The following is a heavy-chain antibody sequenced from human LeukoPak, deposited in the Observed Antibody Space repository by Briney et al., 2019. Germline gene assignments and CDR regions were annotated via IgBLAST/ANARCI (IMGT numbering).Heavy chain of an antibody. CDR1: GFTFSSYE. CDR3: ARERRDYYGSGSPYYFDY. Sequence: GGSLRLSCAASGFTFSSYEMNWVRQAPGKGLEWVSYISSSGSTIYYADSVKGRFTISRDNAKNSLYLQMNSLRAEDTAVCYCARERRDYYGSGSPYYFDYWGQGTLVTVSS. V-gene: IGHV3-48*03. D-gene: IGHD3-10*01. J-gene: IGHJ4*02. CDR2: ISSSGSTI.